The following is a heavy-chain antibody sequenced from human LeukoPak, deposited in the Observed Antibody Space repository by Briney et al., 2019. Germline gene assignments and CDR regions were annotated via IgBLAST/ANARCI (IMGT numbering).Heavy chain of an antibody. CDR1: GGSFSGYY. Sequence: SETLSLTCAVYGGSFSGYYWSWIRQPPGKGLEWIGEISHSGSTNYNPSLKSRVTISVDTSKNQFSLKLSSVAAADTAVYYCARGGGNYYGSGKGWGQGTLVTVSS. D-gene: IGHD3-10*01. CDR2: ISHSGST. V-gene: IGHV4-34*01. J-gene: IGHJ4*02. CDR3: ARGGGNYYGSGKG.